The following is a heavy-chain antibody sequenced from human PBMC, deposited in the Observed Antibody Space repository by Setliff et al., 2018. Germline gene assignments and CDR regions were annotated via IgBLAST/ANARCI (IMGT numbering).Heavy chain of an antibody. J-gene: IGHJ5*02. CDR1: GGSISSGGYY. Sequence: SETLSLTCTVSGGSISSGGYYWTWIRQPPGKGLDWIGYIYTSGTTNYNPSLKSRVTISVDTSKNQFSLKLSAVTAADTAVYFCARDPFRNYDTAPVWFDPWGQGTLVTVSS. CDR2: IYTSGTT. V-gene: IGHV4-61*08. CDR3: ARDPFRNYDTAPVWFDP. D-gene: IGHD3-22*01.